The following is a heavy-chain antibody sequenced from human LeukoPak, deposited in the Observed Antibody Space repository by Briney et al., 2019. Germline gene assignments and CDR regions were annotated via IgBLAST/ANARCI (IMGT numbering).Heavy chain of an antibody. CDR3: ARVYSSSWHLYYFDY. Sequence: SETLSLTCTVSGGSISSYYWSWIRQPAGKGLEWIGRIYTSGSTNYNPSLKSRVTMSVDTSKNQFSLKLSSVAAADTAVYYCARVYSSSWHLYYFDYWGQGTLVTVSS. D-gene: IGHD6-13*01. J-gene: IGHJ4*02. CDR2: IYTSGST. V-gene: IGHV4-4*07. CDR1: GGSISSYY.